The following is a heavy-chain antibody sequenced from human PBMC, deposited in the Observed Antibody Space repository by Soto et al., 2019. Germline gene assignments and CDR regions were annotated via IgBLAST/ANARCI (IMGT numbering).Heavy chain of an antibody. CDR1: GYTFTTYG. J-gene: IGHJ4*02. V-gene: IGHV1-18*01. CDR3: APRSPAFDY. Sequence: QVQLVQSGPEVKKPGASVKVSCKTSGYTFTTYGISWVRQAPGQGLEWMGWITTDKGKTTYAQKFQGRVTMTTDTSTSPAYMDLRSLRSDDTAVYYCAPRSPAFDYWGQGTLVTVSS. CDR2: ITTDKGKT.